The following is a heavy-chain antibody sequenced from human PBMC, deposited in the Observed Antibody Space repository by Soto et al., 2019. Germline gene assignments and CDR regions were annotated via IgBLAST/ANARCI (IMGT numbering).Heavy chain of an antibody. CDR3: AADSVGGATDQNYHYGMDL. D-gene: IGHD1-26*01. J-gene: IGHJ6*02. Sequence: GASVKVSCKASGIAFSRSAVQWVRQARGQRLEWIGRIVVGSGNTNYAQKFQERVTITRDMSTSTAYMELSSLRSEDTAVYYCAADSVGGATDQNYHYGMDLRGQGTSVTVSS. CDR1: GIAFSRSA. CDR2: IVVGSGNT. V-gene: IGHV1-58*01.